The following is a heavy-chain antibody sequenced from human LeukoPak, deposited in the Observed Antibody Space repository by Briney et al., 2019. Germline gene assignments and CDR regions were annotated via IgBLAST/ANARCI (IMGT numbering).Heavy chain of an antibody. CDR3: ARPLGYYYDSSGYYDFDY. Sequence: ASVKASCKVSGYTLTELSMHWVRQAPGKGLEWMGGFDPEDGETIYAQKFQGRVTMTEDTSTDTAYMELSSLRSEDTAVYYCARPLGYYYDSSGYYDFDYWGQGTLVTVSS. CDR1: GYTLTELS. J-gene: IGHJ4*02. V-gene: IGHV1-24*01. CDR2: FDPEDGET. D-gene: IGHD3-22*01.